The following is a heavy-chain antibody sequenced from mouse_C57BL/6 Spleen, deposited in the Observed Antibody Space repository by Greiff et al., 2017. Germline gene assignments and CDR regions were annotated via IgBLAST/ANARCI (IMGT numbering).Heavy chain of an antibody. CDR2: IYPGDGDT. Sequence: QVQLQQSGPELVKPGASVKISCKASGYAFSSSWMNWVKQRPGQGLEWIGRIYPGDGDTNYNGKFKGKATLTVDKSSSTAYMQLSSLTSEDSAVYFGARKDEVSMDYWGQGTSVTVSS. CDR3: ARKDEVSMDY. V-gene: IGHV1-82*01. CDR1: GYAFSSSW. J-gene: IGHJ4*01.